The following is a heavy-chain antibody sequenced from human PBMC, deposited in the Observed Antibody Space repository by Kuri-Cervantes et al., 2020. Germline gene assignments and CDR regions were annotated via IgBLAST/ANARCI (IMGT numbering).Heavy chain of an antibody. D-gene: IGHD2-15*01. CDR1: GFTFSNYS. CDR2: INSDNTYI. CDR3: ARDYYCSGGSCYFDAFDI. Sequence: GESLKISCVASGFTFSNYSMNWVRQAPGKGLDWVSSINSDNTYIHYTNSVKGRFTISRDNAKNSLYVQTNSLRAEDTAVYYCARDYYCSGGSCYFDAFDIWGQGTMVTVSS. J-gene: IGHJ3*02. V-gene: IGHV3-21*01.